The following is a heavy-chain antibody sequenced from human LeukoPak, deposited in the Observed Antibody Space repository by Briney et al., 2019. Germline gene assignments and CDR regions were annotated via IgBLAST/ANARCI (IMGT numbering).Heavy chain of an antibody. D-gene: IGHD6-6*01. CDR1: GFTVSSTY. J-gene: IGHJ3*02. CDR2: IFSDGST. Sequence: GGSLRLSCAASGFTVSSTYMSWVRQAPGKGLEWVSVIFSDGSTYYADSVKGRFTISRDNSKNTLYLQMNSLRAEDTAVYYCARRPLGSWAAFDIWGQGTMVTVSS. CDR3: ARRPLGSWAAFDI. V-gene: IGHV3-53*01.